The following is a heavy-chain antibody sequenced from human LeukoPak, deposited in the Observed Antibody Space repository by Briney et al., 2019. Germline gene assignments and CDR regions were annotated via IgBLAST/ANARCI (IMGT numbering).Heavy chain of an antibody. CDR1: GFTFDDYA. J-gene: IGHJ4*02. V-gene: IGHV3-9*01. CDR2: SSWNSGSI. CDR3: AKDAPHMAGLDY. D-gene: IGHD5-24*01. Sequence: GGSLRLSCAASGFTFDDYAMHWVRQAPGKGLELVSGSSWNSGSIGYADSVKGRFTISRDRAKNSLYLQMNSLRAEDTALYYCAKDAPHMAGLDYWGQGTLVTVSS.